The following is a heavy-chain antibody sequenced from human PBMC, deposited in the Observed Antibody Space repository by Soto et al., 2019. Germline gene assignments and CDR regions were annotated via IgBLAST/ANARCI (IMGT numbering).Heavy chain of an antibody. CDR2: ISVNNGHA. Sequence: GASVKVSCKTSGYTFPNYGIAWVRQAPGQGPEWMGWISVNNGHALYAQKFLGRVSLTTDTSTTTVYMDLTSLRSDDTAIYYCARMATFGSLNWFDPWGQGTLVTVSS. D-gene: IGHD3-16*01. V-gene: IGHV1-18*04. CDR3: ARMATFGSLNWFDP. J-gene: IGHJ5*02. CDR1: GYTFPNYG.